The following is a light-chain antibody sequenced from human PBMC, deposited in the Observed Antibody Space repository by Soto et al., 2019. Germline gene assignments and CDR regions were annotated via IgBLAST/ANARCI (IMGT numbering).Light chain of an antibody. CDR3: QQYNTYSYT. Sequence: DIQMTQSPSALTASLGDTVTITCRASQRIGTWLAWYQQKPGKAPNLLISEASSLEGDFSSRFSGSGAGTEFTLTISNLQPDDFATYYCQQYNTYSYTFGQGTKLEI. CDR2: EAS. CDR1: QRIGTW. J-gene: IGKJ2*01. V-gene: IGKV1-5*03.